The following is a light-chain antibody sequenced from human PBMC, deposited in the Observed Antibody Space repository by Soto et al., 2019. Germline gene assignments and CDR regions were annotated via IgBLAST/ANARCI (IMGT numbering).Light chain of an antibody. CDR1: ESFLRGAYNY. Sequence: DIVMTQSPLSLPVTPGAPASMSCRSSESFLRGAYNYVDWYLQKPGQSPQLLIYLGSNRASGVPNRFSGSGSGTDFTLKISRVEAEDVGVYYCMQSLQTPLTFGGGTKVDLK. V-gene: IGKV2-28*01. CDR2: LGS. J-gene: IGKJ4*01. CDR3: MQSLQTPLT.